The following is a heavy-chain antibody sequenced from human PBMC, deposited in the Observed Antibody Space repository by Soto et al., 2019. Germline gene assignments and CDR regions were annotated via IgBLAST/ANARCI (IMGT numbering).Heavy chain of an antibody. V-gene: IGHV3-23*01. Sequence: PGGSLRLSCAASGFSFSSYAMNWVRQAPGKGLEWVSAISTGGGNTFYADSVKGRFTISRDNSKNTLYLQLNSLRADDTAVYYCAKDRDLIYYYGMDVWGQGTTVTVSS. D-gene: IGHD3-10*01. CDR2: ISTGGGNT. CDR1: GFSFSSYA. J-gene: IGHJ6*02. CDR3: AKDRDLIYYYGMDV.